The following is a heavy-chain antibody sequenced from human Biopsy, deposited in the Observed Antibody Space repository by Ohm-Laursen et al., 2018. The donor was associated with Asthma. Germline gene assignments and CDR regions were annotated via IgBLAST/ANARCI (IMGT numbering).Heavy chain of an antibody. V-gene: IGHV1-69*13. D-gene: IGHD2-2*01. CDR2: INSVFGTT. Sequence: SVKVSCKSLGGTFNTYVIGWVRQAPGQGLEWMGGINSVFGTTTYPQKFQDRVTVTADDSTSTVYMELSSLRSEDTAVYYCARKAGSCISRTCYSLDSWGQGTLVTVSS. J-gene: IGHJ4*02. CDR1: GGTFNTYV. CDR3: ARKAGSCISRTCYSLDS.